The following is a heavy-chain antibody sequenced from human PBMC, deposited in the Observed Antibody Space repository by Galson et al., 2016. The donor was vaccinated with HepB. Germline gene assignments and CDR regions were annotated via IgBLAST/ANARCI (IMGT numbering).Heavy chain of an antibody. J-gene: IGHJ4*02. CDR3: AGEKRWLQFNYFDY. V-gene: IGHV4-4*02. CDR2: THHSGST. Sequence: SETLSLTCAVSDVSINSNNWWSWVRQPPGKGLEWIGETHHSGSTNYNPSLKSRVTISIDKSRNQFSLRLTSVTAADTAVYYCAGEKRWLQFNYFDYWGQGTLVTVSS. D-gene: IGHD5-24*01. CDR1: DVSINSNNW.